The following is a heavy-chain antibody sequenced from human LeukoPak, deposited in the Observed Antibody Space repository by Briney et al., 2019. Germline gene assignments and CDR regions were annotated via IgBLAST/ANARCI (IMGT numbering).Heavy chain of an antibody. J-gene: IGHJ3*02. CDR3: ARDARDCSGGSCYFDAFDI. CDR2: IIPNFGTA. V-gene: IGHV1-69*05. Sequence: ASVKVSCRASGGTFRSYAISGVRQAPGQGLEWVGGIIPNFGTANYAQKFQGRVTITTDESTSTAYMDMSSLRSEDTAVYYWARDARDCSGGSCYFDAFDIWGQGTMVTVSS. D-gene: IGHD2-15*01. CDR1: GGTFRSYA.